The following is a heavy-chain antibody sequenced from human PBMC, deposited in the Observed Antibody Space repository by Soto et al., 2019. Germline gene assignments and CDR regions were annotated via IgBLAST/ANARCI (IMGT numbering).Heavy chain of an antibody. CDR1: GGSISGYY. CDR2: IYTSGST. V-gene: IGHV4-4*07. D-gene: IGHD2-2*01. CDR3: ARVEVVVTGDAFDI. Sequence: SETLSLTCTVSGGSISGYYWSWIRQPAGKGLEWIGRIYTSGSTNYNPSLKSRVTMSVDTSKNRFSLKLSSVTAADTAMYYCARVEVVVTGDAFDIWGQGTMVTVSS. J-gene: IGHJ3*02.